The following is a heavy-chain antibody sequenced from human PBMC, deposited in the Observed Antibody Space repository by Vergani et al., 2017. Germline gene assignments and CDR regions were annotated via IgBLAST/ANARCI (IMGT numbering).Heavy chain of an antibody. CDR2: MYHSGST. V-gene: IGHV4-59*01. CDR1: GGSMSGYY. CDR3: GRVADFYGLGSRLLDL. D-gene: IGHD3-10*01. Sequence: QLQLQQSGPGLVKPSETLPLTCSVSGGSMSGYYWSWIRQPPGKELEWIGYMYHSGSTNYNPSLETRVTISGDTSKNQFSLKLNSVTAADTAVYYCGRVADFYGLGSRLLDLWGQGILVTVSS. J-gene: IGHJ5*02.